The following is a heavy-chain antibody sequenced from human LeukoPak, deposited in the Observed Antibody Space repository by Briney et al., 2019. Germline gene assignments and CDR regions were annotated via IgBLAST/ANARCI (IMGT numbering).Heavy chain of an antibody. Sequence: ASVKVSCKASGGTFSSYAISWVRQAPGQGLEWMGGIIPIFGTASYAQRFQGRVTMTRDTSTSTVYMELSSLRSEDTAVYYCAAATTYYDSSGYYLEFDYWGQGTLVTVSS. J-gene: IGHJ4*02. CDR3: AAATTYYDSSGYYLEFDY. CDR1: GGTFSSYA. D-gene: IGHD3-22*01. CDR2: IIPIFGTA. V-gene: IGHV1-69*05.